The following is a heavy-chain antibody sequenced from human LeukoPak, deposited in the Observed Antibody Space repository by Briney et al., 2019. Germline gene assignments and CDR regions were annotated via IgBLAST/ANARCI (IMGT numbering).Heavy chain of an antibody. V-gene: IGHV1-2*02. Sequence: ASVKVSCKASGYTFTGNYMHWVRQAPGQGLEWMGWINPNSGGTNYAQEFQGRVTMTRDTSISTAYMELSRLRSDDTAVYFCARERSGYFDYWGQGTLVTVSS. CDR2: INPNSGGT. D-gene: IGHD3-3*01. CDR3: ARERSGYFDY. CDR1: GYTFTGNY. J-gene: IGHJ4*02.